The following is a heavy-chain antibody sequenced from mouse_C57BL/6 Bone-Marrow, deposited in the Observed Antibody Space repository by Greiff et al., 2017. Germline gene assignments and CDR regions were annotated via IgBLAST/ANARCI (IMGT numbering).Heavy chain of an antibody. CDR1: GFTFSNYW. Sequence: EVMLVESGGGLVQPGGSMKLSCVASGFTFSNYWMNWVRQSPEKGLEWVAQIGLKSDNSATNYAESVKGRFTISIDDYKSSVYLQMNTLRDEDTGIYYCNRYGNYKYYYAMDYWGKGTSVTVSS. CDR2: IGLKSDNSAT. V-gene: IGHV6-3*01. J-gene: IGHJ4*01. CDR3: NRYGNYKYYYAMDY. D-gene: IGHD2-10*02.